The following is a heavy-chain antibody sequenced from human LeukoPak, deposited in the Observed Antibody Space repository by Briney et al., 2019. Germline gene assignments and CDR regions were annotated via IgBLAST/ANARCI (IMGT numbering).Heavy chain of an antibody. CDR3: ASLVPSSSWEFDY. V-gene: IGHV4-30-4*08. Sequence: PSETLSLTCTVSGGSISSGDYYWSWIRQPPGKGLEWIGYIYYSGSTYYNPSLKSRVTISVDTSKNQFSLKLSSVTAADTAVYYCASLVPSSSWEFDYWGQGTLVTVSS. D-gene: IGHD6-13*01. CDR1: GGSISSGDYY. CDR2: IYYSGST. J-gene: IGHJ4*02.